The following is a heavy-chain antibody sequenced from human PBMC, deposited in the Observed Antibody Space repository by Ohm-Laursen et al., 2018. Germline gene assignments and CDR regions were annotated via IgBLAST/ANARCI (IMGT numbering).Heavy chain of an antibody. CDR2: VSATGGGT. Sequence: SLRLSCTASGFPFGSYAMTWVRQAPGKGLECVSSVSATGGGTQYADSVKGRFTISRDNSKNTLYLQMNSLRAEDTAVYYCAKRDVSNYHCFDSWGQGTLVTVSS. D-gene: IGHD4-11*01. J-gene: IGHJ4*02. CDR1: GFPFGSYA. V-gene: IGHV3-23*01. CDR3: AKRDVSNYHCFDS.